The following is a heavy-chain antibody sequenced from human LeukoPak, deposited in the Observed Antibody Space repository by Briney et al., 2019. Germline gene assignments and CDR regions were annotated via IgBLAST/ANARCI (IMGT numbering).Heavy chain of an antibody. Sequence: GGSLRLSCAASGFTLSDHYMDWVRQAPGKGLEWVGRSRNKDSGFTTEYAASVKGRLTISRDDPKNSLYLQMNGLRTEDTAVYYCARALHYAFDYWGQGILVTVSS. D-gene: IGHD3-16*01. CDR1: GFTLSDHY. CDR3: ARALHYAFDY. CDR2: SRNKDSGFTT. J-gene: IGHJ4*02. V-gene: IGHV3-72*01.